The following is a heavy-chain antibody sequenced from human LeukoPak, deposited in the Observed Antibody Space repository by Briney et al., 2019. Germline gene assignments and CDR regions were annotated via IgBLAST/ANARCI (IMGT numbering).Heavy chain of an antibody. J-gene: IGHJ4*02. D-gene: IGHD5-24*01. CDR2: IWYDGSKK. CDR1: GFTFRNYG. CDR3: ARESLRDGYNFDY. Sequence: GRSLRLSCAPSGFTFRNYGMHWVRQAPGKGLEWVAVIWYDGSKKYYADSVKGRLTISRDNSKNTLYLQMNSLRAEDTAVYYCARESLRDGYNFDYWGQGTLVTVSS. V-gene: IGHV3-33*01.